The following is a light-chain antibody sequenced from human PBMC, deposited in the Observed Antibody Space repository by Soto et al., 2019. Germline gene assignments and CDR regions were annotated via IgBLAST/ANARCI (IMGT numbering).Light chain of an antibody. CDR3: QQYNIWPQM. CDR2: GAS. V-gene: IGKV3-15*01. Sequence: IVLTQSPATLSLSPWERATLSCRASQSVSRYLAWYQQKPGQAPRLRIDGASTRATGSPARFSGRGAGTEGTRTISSLQSEDFAVDFCQQYNIWPQMFGQGTKVDIK. CDR1: QSVSRY. J-gene: IGKJ1*01.